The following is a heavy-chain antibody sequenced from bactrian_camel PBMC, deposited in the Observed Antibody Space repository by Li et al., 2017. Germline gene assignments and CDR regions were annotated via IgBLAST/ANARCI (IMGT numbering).Heavy chain of an antibody. CDR2: LNYGTSP. V-gene: IGHV3S53*01. CDR3: ARGGYGGGMGY. Sequence: HVQLVESGGALVQPGGSLTLSCAASGWTFGSRCQAWFRQAPGKEREGIAALNYGTSPVYADSVEGRFTISRDNAKNTLYLQMNSLKHEDTALYYCARGGYGGGMGYWGQGTQVTVS. D-gene: IGHD6*01. CDR1: GWTFGSRC. J-gene: IGHJ6*01.